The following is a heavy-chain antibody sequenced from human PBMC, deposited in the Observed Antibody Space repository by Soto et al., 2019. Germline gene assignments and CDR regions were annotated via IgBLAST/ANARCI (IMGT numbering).Heavy chain of an antibody. CDR3: VRDDVVCDGGRCYGVPSDV. Sequence: AGSLRLSCAASGFTLSSKYMSWVRQAPEEGLGWVSLIPTGGPTYYADSAKGRFTISRDTSENMQHLEMGSLRAEDRAVYYCVRDDVVCDGGRCYGVPSDVWGKGTTVTVSS. V-gene: IGHV3-66*01. CDR2: IPTGGPT. J-gene: IGHJ6*04. D-gene: IGHD2-15*01. CDR1: GFTLSSKY.